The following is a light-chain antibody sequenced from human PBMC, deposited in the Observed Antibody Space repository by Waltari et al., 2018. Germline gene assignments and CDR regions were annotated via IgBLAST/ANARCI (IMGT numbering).Light chain of an antibody. J-gene: IGKJ1*01. CDR2: AAS. CDR3: QQSYSTPWT. V-gene: IGKV1-39*01. Sequence: DIQMTQSPSSLSASVGDRVPITCRASQIISSYLNWYQQKPGKAPKLLIYAASSLQRGVPSRFSGSGSGTDFTLTISSLQPEDFATYYCQQSYSTPWTFGQGTKVEIK. CDR1: QIISSY.